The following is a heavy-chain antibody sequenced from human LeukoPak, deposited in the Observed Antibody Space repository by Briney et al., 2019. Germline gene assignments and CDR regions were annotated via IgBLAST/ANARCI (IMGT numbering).Heavy chain of an antibody. Sequence: GGSLRLSCAASGVTVSSTYMSWVRQAPGKGLERVSVIYGGSSTYNADSVKGRFTISRDNSKNTLFLQMNSLRAEDTAVYYCAKDLYLGEQQLADFDYWGQGTLVTVSS. CDR3: AKDLYLGEQQLADFDY. J-gene: IGHJ4*02. CDR1: GVTVSSTY. V-gene: IGHV3-66*01. CDR2: IYGGSST. D-gene: IGHD6-13*01.